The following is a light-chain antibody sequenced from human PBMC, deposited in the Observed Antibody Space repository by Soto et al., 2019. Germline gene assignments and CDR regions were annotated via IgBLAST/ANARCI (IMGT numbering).Light chain of an antibody. CDR1: SSDVGHYNY. V-gene: IGLV2-14*01. J-gene: IGLJ1*01. CDR3: SSYTRNSTYV. Sequence: QSALTQPASVSGSPGQSITISCTGTSSDVGHYNYVSWYQQYPGKAPKLMIYEVNNWPSGVSNRFSGSKFGNTASLTISGLQPEDEADYYCSSYTRNSTYVFGTGTKVTVL. CDR2: EVN.